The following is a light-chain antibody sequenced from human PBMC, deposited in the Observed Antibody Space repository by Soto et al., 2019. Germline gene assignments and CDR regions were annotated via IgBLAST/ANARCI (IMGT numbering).Light chain of an antibody. J-gene: IGKJ5*01. V-gene: IGKV3-20*01. CDR3: QQYATPPTT. CDR1: QSVDSY. CDR2: GTS. Sequence: EIVLTQSPDTLSLSPGERATVSCRASQSVDSYLAWYQQKPGQEPRLLSYGTSSRAIGIPGRFSGSGSGTDVPLTISRVEPEDFAVYYCQQYATPPTTFGQGARLDNK.